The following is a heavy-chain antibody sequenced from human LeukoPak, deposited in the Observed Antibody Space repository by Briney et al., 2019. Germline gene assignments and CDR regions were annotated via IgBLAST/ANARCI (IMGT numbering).Heavy chain of an antibody. Sequence: SETLSLTCTVSGASITSSSYYWGWIRQAPGKGLEWIGNMDYSGTTYYSPYLNSRVIISVGTSKNKFSLELKSVTAADTAVYYCARMVHNFDDVWGSYRSTGFDYWGQGALVTVSS. CDR1: GASITSSSYY. D-gene: IGHD3-16*02. CDR3: ARMVHNFDDVWGSYRSTGFDY. J-gene: IGHJ4*02. CDR2: MDYSGTT. V-gene: IGHV4-39*01.